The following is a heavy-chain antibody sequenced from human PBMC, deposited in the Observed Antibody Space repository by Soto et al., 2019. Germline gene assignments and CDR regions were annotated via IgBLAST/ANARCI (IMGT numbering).Heavy chain of an antibody. CDR1: GGSISSSSYY. J-gene: IGHJ4*02. D-gene: IGHD6-19*01. Sequence: SETLSLTCTVSGGSISSSSYYWGWIRQPPGKGLEWIGSIYYSGSTYYNPSLKSRVTISVDTSKNQFSLKLSSVTAADTAVYYCARSRGAVAHYWGQGTLVTVSS. CDR3: ARSRGAVAHY. V-gene: IGHV4-39*01. CDR2: IYYSGST.